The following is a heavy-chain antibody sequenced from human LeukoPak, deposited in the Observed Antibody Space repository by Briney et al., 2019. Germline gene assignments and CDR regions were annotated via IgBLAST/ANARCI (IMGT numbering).Heavy chain of an antibody. V-gene: IGHV1-69*04. J-gene: IGHJ4*02. Sequence: SVKVSCKASGGTFSSYAISWVRQAPGQGLEWMGRIIPILGIANYAQKFQGRVTITADKSTSTAYMELSSLRSEDTAVYHCARGGLRSPFPFDYWGQGTLVTVSS. CDR3: ARGGLRSPFPFDY. CDR1: GGTFSSYA. D-gene: IGHD4-17*01. CDR2: IIPILGIA.